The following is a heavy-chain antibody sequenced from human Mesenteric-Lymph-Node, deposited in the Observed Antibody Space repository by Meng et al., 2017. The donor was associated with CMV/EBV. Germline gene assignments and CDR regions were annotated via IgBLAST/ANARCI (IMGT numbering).Heavy chain of an antibody. CDR2: ISAYNGNT. V-gene: IGHV1-18*01. J-gene: IGHJ4*02. Sequence: ASGYTFTSYGISWVRQAPGQGLEWMGRISAYNGNTNYAQKFQGRVTMTTDTSTSTAYMELRSLRSDDTAVYYCARESSQGYSSGGDYWGQGTLVTVSS. CDR3: ARESSQGYSSGGDY. D-gene: IGHD6-19*01. CDR1: GYTFTSYG.